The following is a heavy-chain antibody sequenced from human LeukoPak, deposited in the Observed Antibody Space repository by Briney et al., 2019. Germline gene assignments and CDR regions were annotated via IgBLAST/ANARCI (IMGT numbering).Heavy chain of an antibody. D-gene: IGHD3-3*01. CDR2: IYYSGST. J-gene: IGHJ3*02. CDR1: GGSISSYY. V-gene: IGHV4-59*01. Sequence: SETLSLTCTVSGGSISSYYWSWIRQPPGKGLEWIGYIYYSGSTNYNPSLKSRVTISVDTSKNQFSLKLSSVTAADTAVYYCARDRGDRSYYDSWSGYSLGAFDIWGQGTMVTVSS. CDR3: ARDRGDRSYYDSWSGYSLGAFDI.